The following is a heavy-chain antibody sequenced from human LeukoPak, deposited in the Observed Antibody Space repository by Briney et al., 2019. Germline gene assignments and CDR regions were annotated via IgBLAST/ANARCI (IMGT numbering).Heavy chain of an antibody. CDR2: IYRDGSI. Sequence: TGGSLRLSCAASGFTVSSNYMNWVRQAPGKGLEWVSVIYRDGSIYYAESVKGRFIISRDTSRNTLYLQMNTLRAEDTAVYYCARESSGYYFDYWGQGTLVTLSS. CDR1: GFTVSSNY. V-gene: IGHV3-53*01. D-gene: IGHD6-25*01. J-gene: IGHJ4*02. CDR3: ARESSGYYFDY.